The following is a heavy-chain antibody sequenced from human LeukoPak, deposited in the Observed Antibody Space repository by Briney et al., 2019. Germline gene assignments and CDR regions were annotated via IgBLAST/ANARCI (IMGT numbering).Heavy chain of an antibody. V-gene: IGHV4-31*03. J-gene: IGHJ4*02. Sequence: SSQTLSLTCTVSGGSISGGGYYWSWIRQHPGKGLEWIGYIYYSGSTYYNPSLKSRVTISVDTSKNQFSLKLSSVTAADTAVYYCARATAAEVSDYWGQGTLVTVSS. CDR1: GGSISGGGYY. CDR3: ARATAAEVSDY. D-gene: IGHD6-13*01. CDR2: IYYSGST.